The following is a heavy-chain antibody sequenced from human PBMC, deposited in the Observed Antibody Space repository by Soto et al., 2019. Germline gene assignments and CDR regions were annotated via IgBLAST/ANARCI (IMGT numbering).Heavy chain of an antibody. CDR3: ASRDPGTSVDY. Sequence: QVQLQESGPGLVKPSGTLSLTCAVSGGSFTSNNWWPWVRQPPGQGVEWIGEIYRTGSTNYNPALKSRVTISLDKSENQFSLKVTSLTAADTSVYYCASRDPGTSVDYWGQGTLVTVSS. CDR1: GGSFTSNNW. CDR2: IYRTGST. V-gene: IGHV4-4*02. D-gene: IGHD1-7*01. J-gene: IGHJ4*02.